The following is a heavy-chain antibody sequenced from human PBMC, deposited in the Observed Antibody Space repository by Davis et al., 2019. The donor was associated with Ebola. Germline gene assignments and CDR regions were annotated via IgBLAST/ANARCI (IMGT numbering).Heavy chain of an antibody. CDR3: AKDQVVPAAIIGDYYFDY. V-gene: IGHV3-30*18. J-gene: IGHJ4*02. D-gene: IGHD2-2*02. CDR1: GFTFSSYG. Sequence: GESLKISCAASGFTFSSYGMHWVRQAPGKGLEWVAVISYDGSNKYYADSVKGRFTISRDNSKNTLYLQMNSLRAEDTAVYYCAKDQVVPAAIIGDYYFDYWGQGTLVTVSS. CDR2: ISYDGSNK.